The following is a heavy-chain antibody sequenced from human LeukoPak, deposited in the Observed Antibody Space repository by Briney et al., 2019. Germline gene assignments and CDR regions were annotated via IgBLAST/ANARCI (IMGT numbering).Heavy chain of an antibody. D-gene: IGHD2-15*01. J-gene: IGHJ5*02. CDR2: IYTSGST. V-gene: IGHV4-4*07. CDR3: ARDCGGSCYSGGVWFDP. Sequence: SETLSLTCTVSGGSISSYYWSWIRQPAGKGLEWIGRIYTSGSTNYNPSLNSRVTMSVDTSKNHFSLKLRSVTAADTAVYSCARDCGGSCYSGGVWFDPWGQGTLVIVSS. CDR1: GGSISSYY.